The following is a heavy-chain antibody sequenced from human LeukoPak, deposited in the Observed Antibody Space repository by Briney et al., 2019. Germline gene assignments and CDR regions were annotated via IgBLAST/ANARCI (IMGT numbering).Heavy chain of an antibody. J-gene: IGHJ5*02. V-gene: IGHV3-23*01. D-gene: IGHD1-1*01. Sequence: GGSLRLSCAASGFTFNSYAMTWVRQGPGRGLEWVSTISGTSGTTDYADSVEGRFSISRDDSKNTLYLQMTSLRVEDTAVYFCARVQPDNNDEYNWFDPWGQGTEVTVSS. CDR1: GFTFNSYA. CDR2: ISGTSGTT. CDR3: ARVQPDNNDEYNWFDP.